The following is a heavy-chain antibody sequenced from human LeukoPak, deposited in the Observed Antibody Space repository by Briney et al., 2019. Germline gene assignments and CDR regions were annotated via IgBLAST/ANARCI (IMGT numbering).Heavy chain of an antibody. Sequence: ASVKVSCKASGYTFTSYDINWVRQATGQGLEWMGWMNPNSGNTGYAQKFQGRVTMTRNTSISTAYMEPSSLRSEDTAVYYCARGPHSGYDYGYYYYYMDVWGKGTTVTVSS. CDR1: GYTFTSYD. D-gene: IGHD5-12*01. CDR3: ARGPHSGYDYGYYYYYMDV. V-gene: IGHV1-8*01. CDR2: MNPNSGNT. J-gene: IGHJ6*03.